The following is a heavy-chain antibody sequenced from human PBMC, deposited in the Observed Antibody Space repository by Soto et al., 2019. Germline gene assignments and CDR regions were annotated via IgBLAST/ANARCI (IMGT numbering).Heavy chain of an antibody. D-gene: IGHD3-10*01. CDR2: ISYDGSHK. J-gene: IGHJ4*02. CDR1: GFTFISYA. V-gene: IGHV3-30-3*01. CDR3: ARGSTDSYPGSRIFDF. Sequence: GGSLRLSCAASGFTFISYAMHWVRQAPGKGLEWVAAISYDGSHKYYADSVRGRFTMSRDNSKKTLYLQMNSLRVEDSALYYCARGSTDSYPGSRIFDFWGRGTLVTVSS.